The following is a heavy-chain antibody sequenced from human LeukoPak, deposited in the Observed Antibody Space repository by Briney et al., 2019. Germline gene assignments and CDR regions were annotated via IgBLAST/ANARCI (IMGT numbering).Heavy chain of an antibody. Sequence: ASVKVSCKASGYTFTGYYVHLVRQAPGQGLEWMGWINPNTGGTNYAQKFQGRVTMTWDTSISTAYMELSRLRSDDTAIYYCARGRFYTSGSYYNRLDYWGQGTLVTVSS. J-gene: IGHJ4*02. D-gene: IGHD3-10*01. CDR3: ARGRFYTSGSYYNRLDY. V-gene: IGHV1-2*02. CDR2: INPNTGGT. CDR1: GYTFTGYY.